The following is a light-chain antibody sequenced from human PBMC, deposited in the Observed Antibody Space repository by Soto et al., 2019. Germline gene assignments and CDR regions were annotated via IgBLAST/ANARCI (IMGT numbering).Light chain of an antibody. V-gene: IGKV3-15*01. Sequence: EIMMTLILAIVSATPRERATRSCSASQIARISLGWYQQKPGQAPRLLIYDVSTRATGVPTRFSGSGSGTEFTLTISSPQSEYFAVYYCQQYNKWPPTFGQGTLLEIK. CDR2: DVS. CDR1: QIARIS. J-gene: IGKJ5*01. CDR3: QQYNKWPPT.